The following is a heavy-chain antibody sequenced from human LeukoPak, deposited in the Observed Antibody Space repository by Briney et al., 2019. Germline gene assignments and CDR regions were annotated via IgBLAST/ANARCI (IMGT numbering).Heavy chain of an antibody. D-gene: IGHD2-15*01. Sequence: GRSLRLPCTASGFTFGDYAMSWVRQAPGKRLEWVGFIRSKAYGGTTEYAASVKGRFTISRDDSKSIAYLQMNSLKTEDTAVYYCTRVTRVAGAFDIWGQGTMVTVSS. CDR2: IRSKAYGGTT. CDR3: TRVTRVAGAFDI. V-gene: IGHV3-49*04. J-gene: IGHJ3*02. CDR1: GFTFGDYA.